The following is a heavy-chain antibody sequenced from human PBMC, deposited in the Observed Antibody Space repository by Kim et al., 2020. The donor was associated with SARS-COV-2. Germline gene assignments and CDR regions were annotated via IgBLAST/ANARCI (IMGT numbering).Heavy chain of an antibody. J-gene: IGHJ6*02. CDR3: AREVRGMVGPIGYYYYGMDV. D-gene: IGHD1-26*01. V-gene: IGHV3-53*01. Sequence: RFTISRDKSKNTLYLHMNSLRAEDTAVYYCAREVRGMVGPIGYYYYGMDVWGQGTTVTVSS.